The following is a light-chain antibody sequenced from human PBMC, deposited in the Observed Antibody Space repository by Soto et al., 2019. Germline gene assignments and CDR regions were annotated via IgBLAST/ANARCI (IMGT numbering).Light chain of an antibody. CDR2: GTS. CDR1: QNINTY. CDR3: QQTYSTPHT. J-gene: IGKJ2*01. V-gene: IGKV1-39*01. Sequence: DIPMTQSPSSLSASVGDRVTITCRASQNINTYLNWFQHKPGRAPKLLIYGTSNLQSGVPSRFSGGGSGTDFTLTISSLQAEDFATYYCQQTYSTPHTFGQGTNLEIK.